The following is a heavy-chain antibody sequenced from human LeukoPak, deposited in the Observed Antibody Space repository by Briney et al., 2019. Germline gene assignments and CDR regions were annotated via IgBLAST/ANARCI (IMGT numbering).Heavy chain of an antibody. CDR1: GGSISSSSYY. V-gene: IGHV4-39*07. Sequence: PSETLSLTCTVSGGSISSSSYYWGWIRQPPRKGLEWIGRIYTSGSTNYNPSLKSRVTISVDTSKNQFSLKLSSVTAADTAVYYCAREVYGEYDGVDPWGQGTLVTVSS. J-gene: IGHJ5*02. D-gene: IGHD4-17*01. CDR3: AREVYGEYDGVDP. CDR2: IYTSGST.